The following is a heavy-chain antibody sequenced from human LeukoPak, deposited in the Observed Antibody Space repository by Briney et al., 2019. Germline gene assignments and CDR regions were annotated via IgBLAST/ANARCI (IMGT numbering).Heavy chain of an antibody. V-gene: IGHV1-2*02. Sequence: GASVKVSCEASGYTFTGYYMHWVRQAPGQGLEWMGWINPNSGGTNYAQKFQGRVTMTRDTSISTAYMELSRLRSDDTAVYYCARVEPRRNLGTFDYGGQGTLVPSPQ. J-gene: IGHJ4*02. CDR1: GYTFTGYY. CDR2: INPNSGGT. D-gene: IGHD1-7*01. CDR3: ARVEPRRNLGTFDY.